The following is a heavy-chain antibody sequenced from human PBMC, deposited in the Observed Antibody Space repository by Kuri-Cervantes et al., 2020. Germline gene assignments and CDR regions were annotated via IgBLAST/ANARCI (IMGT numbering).Heavy chain of an antibody. V-gene: IGHV3-69-1*01. J-gene: IGHJ4*02. CDR3: LSLSGWGY. CDR2: VSGGTT. CDR1: GVTLSNYA. D-gene: IGHD6-19*01. Sequence: LKISCAASGVTLSNYAMTWVRQAPGKGLEWVSSVSGGTTYYTDPVKGRFTISRDNAKNSLYLQMNSLRAEDTAVYYCLSLSGWGYWGQGTLVTVSS.